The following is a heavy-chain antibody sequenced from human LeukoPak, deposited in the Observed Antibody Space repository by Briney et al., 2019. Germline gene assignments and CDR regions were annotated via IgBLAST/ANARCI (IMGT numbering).Heavy chain of an antibody. D-gene: IGHD3-3*01. J-gene: IGHJ6*02. Sequence: PSQTLSLTCTVSGGSISSGGDYWSWIRQHPGTGLEWIGYIYYSGSTYYNPSLKSRITISLDTSKNQFSLKLSSVTAADTAVYYCARVDSTYFSYGMDVWGQGTTVTVSS. V-gene: IGHV4-31*03. CDR2: IYYSGST. CDR3: ARVDSTYFSYGMDV. CDR1: GGSISSGGDY.